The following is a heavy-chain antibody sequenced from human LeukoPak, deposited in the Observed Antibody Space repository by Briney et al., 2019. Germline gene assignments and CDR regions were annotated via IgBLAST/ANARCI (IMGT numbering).Heavy chain of an antibody. CDR3: ARKKMAAAGKGAFDY. CDR2: MSSDASSE. V-gene: IGHV3-30*04. J-gene: IGHJ4*02. CDR1: GFTFNIYS. Sequence: HPGRSLRLSCAASGFTFNIYSMYWVRQAPGKGLEWVASMSSDASSEYYADSVKGRFTISRDNSKNMLYLQINSLSAEDTAVYHCARKKMAAAGKGAFDYWGQGTLVTVSS. D-gene: IGHD6-13*01.